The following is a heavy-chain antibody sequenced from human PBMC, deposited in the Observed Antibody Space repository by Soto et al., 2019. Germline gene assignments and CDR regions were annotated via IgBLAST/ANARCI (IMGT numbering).Heavy chain of an antibody. Sequence: GGSLRLSCTASGFTFGDYAMSWFRQAPGKGLEWVGFIRSKAYGGTTECAASVKGRFTISRDDSKSIAYLQMNSLKTEDTAVYYCTSYIVVVVAGANDYWGQGTLVTVSS. CDR2: IRSKAYGGTT. V-gene: IGHV3-49*03. CDR3: TSYIVVVVAGANDY. D-gene: IGHD2-15*01. CDR1: GFTFGDYA. J-gene: IGHJ4*02.